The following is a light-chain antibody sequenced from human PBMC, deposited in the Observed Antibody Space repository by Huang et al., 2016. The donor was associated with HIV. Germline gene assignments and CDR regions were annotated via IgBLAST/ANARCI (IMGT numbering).Light chain of an antibody. J-gene: IGKJ2*01. Sequence: EIVMTQSPDTLSVSPGARATLSCRASESVSSNLAWYQQRPGQAPRLLIHGASNRAAGSPARFSGSGSGAEFTLTISSLQSEDFALYYCQQYSNWPYTFGQGTKLEIK. CDR3: QQYSNWPYT. CDR1: ESVSSN. CDR2: GAS. V-gene: IGKV3-15*01.